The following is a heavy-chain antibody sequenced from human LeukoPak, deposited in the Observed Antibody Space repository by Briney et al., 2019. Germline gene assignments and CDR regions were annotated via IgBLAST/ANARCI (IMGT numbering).Heavy chain of an antibody. CDR3: ARESSSSTYNWFDP. Sequence: SETLSLTCTVSGVSISSANYYWSWIRQPAGKALEWVGRIYTSGSTNYNPSLKSRVTISIDTSKNQFSLKLSSVTAADTAVYYWARESSSSTYNWFDPWGQGTLVTVSS. CDR1: GVSISSANYY. CDR2: IYTSGST. J-gene: IGHJ5*02. D-gene: IGHD6-6*01. V-gene: IGHV4-61*02.